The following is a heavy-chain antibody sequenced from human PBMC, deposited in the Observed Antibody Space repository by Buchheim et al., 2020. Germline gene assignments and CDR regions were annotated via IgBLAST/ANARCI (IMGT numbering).Heavy chain of an antibody. V-gene: IGHV3-21*01. D-gene: IGHD5-24*01. J-gene: IGHJ4*02. CDR3: ARDSGMALPDY. Sequence: EVQLVESGGGLVKPGGSLRLSCAASGFRLSDYSMNWVRQAPGKGLEWVSSISSSSIYIYYADSVKGRFTISRDNAKNSLYLQMSSLRAEDTAVYYCARDSGMALPDYWGQGTL. CDR2: ISSSSIYI. CDR1: GFRLSDYS.